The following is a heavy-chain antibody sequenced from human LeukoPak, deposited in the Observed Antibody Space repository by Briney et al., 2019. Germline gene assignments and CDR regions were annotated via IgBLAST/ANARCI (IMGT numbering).Heavy chain of an antibody. V-gene: IGHV3-48*01. CDR1: GFTFSSYS. D-gene: IGHD3-9*01. CDR2: I. J-gene: IGHJ5*02. CDR3: ARALRYFDWLSTSPEYNWFDP. Sequence: GGSLRLSCAASGFTFSSYSMNWVRQAPGKGLEWVSYIYYADSVKGRFTISRDNAKNSLYLQMNSLRAEDTAVYYCARALRYFDWLSTSPEYNWFDPWGQGTLVTVSS.